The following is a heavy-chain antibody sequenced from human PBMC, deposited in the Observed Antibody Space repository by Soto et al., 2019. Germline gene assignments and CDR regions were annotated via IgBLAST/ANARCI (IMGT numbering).Heavy chain of an antibody. CDR2: IIPIFGTA. D-gene: IGHD2-2*02. CDR3: ARDEVRCSSNSCYKAWDYYYGMDV. CDR1: GGTFSSYA. V-gene: IGHV1-69*13. J-gene: IGHJ6*02. Sequence: SVKVSCKASGGTFSSYAISWVRQAPGQGLEWMGGIIPIFGTANYAQKFQGRVTITADESTSTAYMELSSLRSEDTAVYYCARDEVRCSSNSCYKAWDYYYGMDVWGQGTTVTVSS.